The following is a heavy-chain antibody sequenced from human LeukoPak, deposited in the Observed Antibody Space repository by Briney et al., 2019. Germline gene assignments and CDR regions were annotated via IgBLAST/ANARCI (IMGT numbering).Heavy chain of an antibody. D-gene: IGHD6-6*01. CDR3: ARVEAARPTLGY. J-gene: IGHJ4*02. Sequence: ASVKVSCKASGDTFTSTGISWVRQAPGQGLEWMGWISAYNGNTNYAQKLQGRVTMTTDTSTSTAYMELSGRRADAAAVYYCARVEAARPTLGYWGQGALVTVSS. V-gene: IGHV1-18*01. CDR1: GDTFTSTG. CDR2: ISAYNGNT.